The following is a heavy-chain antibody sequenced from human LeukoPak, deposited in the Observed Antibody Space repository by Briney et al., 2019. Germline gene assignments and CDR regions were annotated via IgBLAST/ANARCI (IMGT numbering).Heavy chain of an antibody. CDR3: ARVPYYDSSGYYLRGDYGMDV. CDR2: IYYSGST. J-gene: IGHJ6*02. Sequence: PSETLSLTCTVCGGSISSYYWSLIRQPPGKGLEWIGYIYYSGSTNYNPSLKSRVTISVDTSKNQFSLKLSSVTAADTAVYYCARVPYYDSSGYYLRGDYGMDVWGQGTTVTVSS. D-gene: IGHD3-22*01. CDR1: GGSISSYY. V-gene: IGHV4-59*01.